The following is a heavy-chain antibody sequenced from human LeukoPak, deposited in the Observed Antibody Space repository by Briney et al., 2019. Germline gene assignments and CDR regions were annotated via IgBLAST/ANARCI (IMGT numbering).Heavy chain of an antibody. CDR3: ARDRLGAWDSSGYYGDAFDI. V-gene: IGHV3-23*01. CDR1: GFTFSNYA. CDR2: ISGSGGST. D-gene: IGHD3-22*01. Sequence: GGSLRLSCAASGFTFSNYAMSWVRQAPGKGLEWVSTISGSGGSTYYADSVKGRFTMSRDNAKNTLYLQMNSLRDEDTAVYYCARDRLGAWDSSGYYGDAFDIWGQGTMVTVSS. J-gene: IGHJ3*02.